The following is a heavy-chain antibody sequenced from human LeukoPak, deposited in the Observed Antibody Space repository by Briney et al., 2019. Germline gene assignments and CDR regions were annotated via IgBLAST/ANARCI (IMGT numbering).Heavy chain of an antibody. CDR1: GFTLSTSW. CDR2: TNADGSFT. D-gene: IGHD6-19*01. CDR3: ARLTVPGAC. Sequence: GGSLRLSCAASGFTLSTSWMNWVRQVPGKGLVWVSHTNADGSFTNYADSVKGRFTISRDNAKNTLYLQMNSVRTEDTAVYYCARLTVPGACWGQGTLVTVSS. V-gene: IGHV3-74*01. J-gene: IGHJ4*02.